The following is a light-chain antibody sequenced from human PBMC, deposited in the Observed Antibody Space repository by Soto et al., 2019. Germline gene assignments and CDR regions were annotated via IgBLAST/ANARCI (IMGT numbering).Light chain of an antibody. Sequence: DIQMTQSPSSLSASVGDRVTITCRASQSISNYLNWYQQKPGKAPEVLVYAASSLESGVPSRFSRSGSGIDFTLTIRSLQPEDFATYYCQQSYNTPRFGGGTKVEIQ. CDR2: AAS. CDR1: QSISNY. J-gene: IGKJ4*02. CDR3: QQSYNTPR. V-gene: IGKV1-39*01.